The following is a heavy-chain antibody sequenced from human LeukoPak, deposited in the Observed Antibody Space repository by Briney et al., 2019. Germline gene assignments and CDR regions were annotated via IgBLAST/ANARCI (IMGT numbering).Heavy chain of an antibody. CDR2: IYYSGST. CDR3: ARDFGRGSYHHMVPHY. D-gene: IGHD1-26*01. J-gene: IGHJ4*02. CDR1: GGSISSYY. Sequence: SETLSLTCTVSGGSISSYYWSWIRQPPGKGLEWIGYIYYSGSTNYNPSLKSRVTISVDTSKNQFSLKLSSVTAADTAVYYCARDFGRGSYHHMVPHYWGQGTLVRASS. V-gene: IGHV4-59*01.